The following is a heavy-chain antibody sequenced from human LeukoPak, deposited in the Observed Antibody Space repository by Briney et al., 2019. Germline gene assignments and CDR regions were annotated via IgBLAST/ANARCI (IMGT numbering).Heavy chain of an antibody. Sequence: GGSLRLSCAASEFSVGSNYMTWVRQAPGKGLEWVSLIYGGGSTYYADSVKGRFTISRDNSKNTLYLQMNSLRAEDTAVYYCARHVRGSSSWYGVWGQGTLVTVSS. J-gene: IGHJ4*02. CDR3: ARHVRGSSSWYGV. D-gene: IGHD6-13*01. V-gene: IGHV3-66*04. CDR2: IYGGGST. CDR1: EFSVGSNY.